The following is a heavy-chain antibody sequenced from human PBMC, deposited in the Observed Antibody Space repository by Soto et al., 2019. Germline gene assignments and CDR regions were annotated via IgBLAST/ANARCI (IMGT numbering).Heavy chain of an antibody. CDR1: GYTFTSYA. Sequence: ASVKVSCKASGYTFTSYAMHWVRQAPGQRLEWMGWINAGNGNTKYSQKFQGRVTITTDTSTSTAYMELRSLRSDDTAVYYCARGLYYYDGSGLGYWGQGTLVTVSS. V-gene: IGHV1-3*01. CDR3: ARGLYYYDGSGLGY. CDR2: INAGNGNT. D-gene: IGHD3-22*01. J-gene: IGHJ4*02.